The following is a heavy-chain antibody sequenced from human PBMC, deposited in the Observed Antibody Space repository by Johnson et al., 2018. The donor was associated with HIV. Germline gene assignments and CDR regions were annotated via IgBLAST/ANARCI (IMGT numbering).Heavy chain of an antibody. CDR1: VFPFSNAW. CDR3: TTEGDAFDI. V-gene: IGHV3-15*01. J-gene: IGHJ3*02. CDR2: LKSRADGGTT. Sequence: VQLVESGGGLVKPGGSLRLSCRASVFPFSNAWMNWVRQAPGKGLEWVGRLKSRADGGTTDYAVSVKDRFTILRDDSKNTLYLQMSSLRTEDAGVYYCTTEGDAFDIWGQGTMVTVSS.